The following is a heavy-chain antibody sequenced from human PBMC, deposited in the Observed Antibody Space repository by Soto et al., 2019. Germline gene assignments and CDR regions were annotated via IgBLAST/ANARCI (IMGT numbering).Heavy chain of an antibody. CDR2: SSATGAGT. CDR1: GFTFSSYG. D-gene: IGHD1-7*01. CDR3: AKARRAGGNYGFDSDF. Sequence: EVQLLESGGGLVQPGGSLRLSCAASGFTFSSYGMTWVRQAPGKGLEWVSFSSATGAGTYYADSVKGRFTMSRDNTTNTLDLQMTSLSADDTAVYSCAKARRAGGNYGFDSDFWGQGALVIVSS. V-gene: IGHV3-23*01. J-gene: IGHJ4*02.